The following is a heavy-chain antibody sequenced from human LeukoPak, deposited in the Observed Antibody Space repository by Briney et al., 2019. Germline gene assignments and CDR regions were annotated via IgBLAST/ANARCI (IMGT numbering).Heavy chain of an antibody. V-gene: IGHV4-39*01. D-gene: IGHD2-21*02. CDR1: GGSISSSSYY. CDR2: IYYSGST. Sequence: SETLSLACTVSGGSISSSSYYWGWIRQPPGKGLEWIGSIYYSGSTYYNPSLKSRVTISVDTSKNQFSLKLSSVTAADTAVYYCARQPIVVVTATRGGYYYYYYGMDVWGQGTTVTVSS. CDR3: ARQPIVVVTATRGGYYYYYYGMDV. J-gene: IGHJ6*02.